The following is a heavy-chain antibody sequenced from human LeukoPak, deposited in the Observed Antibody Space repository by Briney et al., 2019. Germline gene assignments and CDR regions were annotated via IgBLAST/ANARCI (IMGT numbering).Heavy chain of an antibody. Sequence: GGSLRLSCASSGFIFSSYAMSWIRQAPGKGLEWVSYISSSSSYTNYADSVKGRFTISRDNAKNSLYLQMNSLRAEDTAVYYCARDSMWELLYYVMDVWGQGPTVTVSS. CDR1: GFIFSSYA. J-gene: IGHJ6*02. CDR3: ARDSMWELLYYVMDV. CDR2: ISSSSSYT. D-gene: IGHD1-26*01. V-gene: IGHV3-11*05.